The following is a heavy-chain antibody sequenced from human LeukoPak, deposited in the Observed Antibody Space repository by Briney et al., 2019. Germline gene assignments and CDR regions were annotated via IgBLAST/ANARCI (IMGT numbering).Heavy chain of an antibody. D-gene: IGHD3-10*01. Sequence: GGSLRLSCAASGFSFSDYYMSWVRQAPGRGLEWVSLIYSDGSTYYADSVKGRFTISRDNSKNTLYLQMNSLRAEDTAAYYCARSWFSSYFDFWGQGILVTVSS. V-gene: IGHV3-53*01. J-gene: IGHJ4*02. CDR1: GFSFSDYY. CDR3: ARSWFSSYFDF. CDR2: IYSDGST.